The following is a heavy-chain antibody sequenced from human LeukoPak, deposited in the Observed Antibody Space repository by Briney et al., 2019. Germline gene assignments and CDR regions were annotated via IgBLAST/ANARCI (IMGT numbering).Heavy chain of an antibody. J-gene: IGHJ6*03. V-gene: IGHV3-53*01. CDR2: IYSGGTT. CDR3: ARDGYGNNYMDV. Sequence: PGGSLRLSCAASGFSVIGNFMSWVRQAPGKGLEWVSVIYSGGTTYYADSVRGRFTISRDNSKNTLYLQMNSLRAEDTAVYYCARDGYGNNYMDVWGKGTTVTVSS. CDR1: GFSVIGNF. D-gene: IGHD5-18*01.